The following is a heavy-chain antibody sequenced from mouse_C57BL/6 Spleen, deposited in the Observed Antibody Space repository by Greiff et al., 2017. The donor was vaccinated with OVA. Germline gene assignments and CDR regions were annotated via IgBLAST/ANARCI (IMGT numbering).Heavy chain of an antibody. D-gene: IGHD1-3*01. J-gene: IGHJ4*01. CDR3: AIPTASSGAMDY. Sequence: QVQLQQPGAELVKPGASVKVSCKASGYTFTSYWMHWVKQRPGQGLEWIGRIHPSDSDTNYNQKFKGKATLTVDKSSSTAYMQLSSLTSEDSAVDYCAIPTASSGAMDYWGQGTSVTVSS. CDR1: GYTFTSYW. V-gene: IGHV1-74*01. CDR2: IHPSDSDT.